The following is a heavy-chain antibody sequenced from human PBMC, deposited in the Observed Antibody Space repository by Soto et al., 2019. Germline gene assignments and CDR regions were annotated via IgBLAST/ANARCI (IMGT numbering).Heavy chain of an antibody. D-gene: IGHD2-15*01. CDR1: GYTFTGYY. J-gene: IGHJ4*02. Sequence: ASVKVSCKASGYTFTGYYMHWVRQAPGQGLEWMGWINPNSGGTNYAQKFQGWVTMTRDTSISTAYIELSRLRSDDTAVYYCARVGFSCSGGSCYSVLGYWGQGTLVTVSS. CDR2: INPNSGGT. CDR3: ARVGFSCSGGSCYSVLGY. V-gene: IGHV1-2*04.